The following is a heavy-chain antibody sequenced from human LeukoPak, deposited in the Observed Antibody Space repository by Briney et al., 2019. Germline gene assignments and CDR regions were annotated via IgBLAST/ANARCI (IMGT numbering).Heavy chain of an antibody. CDR2: ISGSGGST. Sequence: GGSLRLSCAASGFTFISYAMSWVRQAPGKGLEWVSAISGSGGSTYYADSVKGRFTIPRDNSKNTLYLQMNSLRAEDTAVYYCAKDLGGEDACDIWGQGTMVTVSS. CDR1: GFTFISYA. D-gene: IGHD3-16*01. J-gene: IGHJ3*02. V-gene: IGHV3-23*01. CDR3: AKDLGGEDACDI.